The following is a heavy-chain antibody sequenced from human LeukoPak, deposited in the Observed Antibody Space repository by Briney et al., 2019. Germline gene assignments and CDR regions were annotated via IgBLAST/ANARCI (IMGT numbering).Heavy chain of an antibody. CDR1: GGTFSSYA. CDR3: ARGLPSSSSSYYFDY. J-gene: IGHJ4*02. CDR2: IIPIFGTA. Sequence: GASVKVSCKASGGTFSSYAISWVRQAPGQGLEWMGGIIPIFGTANYAQKFQGRVTITTDESTSTAYMELSSPRSEDTAVYYCARGLPSSSSSYYFDYWGQGTLVTVSS. V-gene: IGHV1-69*05. D-gene: IGHD6-6*01.